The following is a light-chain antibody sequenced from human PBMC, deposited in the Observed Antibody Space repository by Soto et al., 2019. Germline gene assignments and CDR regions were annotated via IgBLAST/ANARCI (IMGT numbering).Light chain of an antibody. CDR2: EIN. Sequence: QSEPTQPHSALWSPGQSVTISCTWTNNEVSAYHYVLWYQQHPGKAPKLMIYEINKRPSGVPDRVSGSKSGNTASLTVSGLQAEDEADYYCSSFAGSNNFLYVSGTGTKVTVL. V-gene: IGLV2-8*01. J-gene: IGLJ1*01. CDR1: NNEVSAYHY. CDR3: SSFAGSNNFLYV.